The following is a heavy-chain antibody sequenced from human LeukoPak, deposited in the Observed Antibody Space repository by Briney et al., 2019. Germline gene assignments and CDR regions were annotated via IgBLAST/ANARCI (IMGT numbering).Heavy chain of an antibody. D-gene: IGHD4-23*01. Sequence: ASVKVSCKPSGYTFTGYYMHWVRQAPGQGLEWMGWIDPNSGGTNYAQKFQGRVTMTMDTSISTAYMELSRLRSDDTAVYYCARAYGNSKTCFDPWAKETRVTVP. CDR3: ARAYGNSKTCFDP. J-gene: IGHJ5*02. CDR2: IDPNSGGT. V-gene: IGHV1-2*02. CDR1: GYTFTGYY.